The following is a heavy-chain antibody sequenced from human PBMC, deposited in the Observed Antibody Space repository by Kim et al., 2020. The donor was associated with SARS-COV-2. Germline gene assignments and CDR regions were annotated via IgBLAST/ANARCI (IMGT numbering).Heavy chain of an antibody. CDR1: GGTFTRNT. J-gene: IGHJ4*01. Sequence: SVKVSCKASGGTFTRNTVVWVRQAPGQGLEWVGQIIPMLGTANYAQKFQGRVTLTADESTTTAYMELSSLTSEDTAGYYCAREFRGVLGATRGWLDHWG. CDR2: IIPMLGTA. V-gene: IGHV1-69*13. CDR3: AREFRGVLGATRGWLDH. D-gene: IGHD1-26*01.